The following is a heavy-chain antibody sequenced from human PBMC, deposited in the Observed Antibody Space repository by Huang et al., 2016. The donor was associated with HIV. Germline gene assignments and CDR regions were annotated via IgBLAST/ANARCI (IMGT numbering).Heavy chain of an antibody. CDR2: IGSDSSYI. CDR3: AYQQWLVGGLNH. Sequence: EVELVESGGGLVKPGGSLRLSCAASGFAFRSYGMNWVRQAPWKGLECVAVIGSDSSYIYDADSVKGRVTISRDNAKSSIYLQLDSLRAEDTAVYYCAYQQWLVGGLNHWGQGTLVVVSS. CDR1: GFAFRSYG. J-gene: IGHJ5*02. D-gene: IGHD6-19*01. V-gene: IGHV3-21*02.